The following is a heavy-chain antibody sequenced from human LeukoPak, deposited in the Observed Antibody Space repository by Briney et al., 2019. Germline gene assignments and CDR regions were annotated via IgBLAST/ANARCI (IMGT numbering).Heavy chain of an antibody. J-gene: IGHJ4*02. D-gene: IGHD3-10*01. CDR1: GGSISSYY. CDR2: IYYSGST. Sequence: KSSETLSLTCTVSGGSISSYYWSWIRQPPGKGLEWIGYIYYSGSTNYNPSLKSRVTISVDTSKNQFSLKLSSMTAADTAVYYCARLYYYGSGSLDDYWGQGTLVTVSS. CDR3: ARLYYYGSGSLDDY. V-gene: IGHV4-59*01.